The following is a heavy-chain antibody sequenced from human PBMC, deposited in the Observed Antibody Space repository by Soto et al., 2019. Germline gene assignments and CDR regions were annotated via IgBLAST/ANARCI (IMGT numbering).Heavy chain of an antibody. CDR3: ARDRAMDDY. Sequence: EVQLVEYGGGLVQPGGSLRLSCAASGFTFSSYWMNWVRQAPGKGLEWVANIKQDGSEKNYVDSVKGRFTISRDNARNSLSLQMNSLRAEDTAVYYCARDRAMDDYWGQGTLVTVSS. CDR2: IKQDGSEK. J-gene: IGHJ4*02. CDR1: GFTFSSYW. V-gene: IGHV3-7*01.